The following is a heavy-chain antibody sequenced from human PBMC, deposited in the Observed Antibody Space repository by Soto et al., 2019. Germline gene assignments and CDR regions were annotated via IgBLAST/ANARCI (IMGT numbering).Heavy chain of an antibody. J-gene: IGHJ5*02. CDR3: ARDRGYSSSWFWYNWFDP. CDR2: INPNSGGT. V-gene: IGHV1-2*02. Sequence: ASVKVSCKASGYTFTGYYMHWVLQAPGQGLEWMGWINPNSGGTNYAQKFQGRVTMTRDTSISTAYMELSRLRSDDTAVYYCARDRGYSSSWFWYNWFDPWGQGTLVTVSS. D-gene: IGHD6-13*01. CDR1: GYTFTGYY.